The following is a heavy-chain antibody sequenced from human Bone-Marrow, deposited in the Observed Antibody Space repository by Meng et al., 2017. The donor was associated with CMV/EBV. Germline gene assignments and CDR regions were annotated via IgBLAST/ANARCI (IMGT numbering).Heavy chain of an antibody. J-gene: IGHJ4*02. CDR3: AKAPTAGPDY. Sequence: GESLKISCAASGFTFSSYAMSWVRQAPGKGLEWVSAISGSGGSTYYADSVKGRFTISRDNSKNTLYLQMNSLRAEDTAVYYCAKAPTAGPDYWGQGTLFTVSS. CDR1: GFTFSSYA. V-gene: IGHV3-23*01. CDR2: ISGSGGST. D-gene: IGHD6-13*01.